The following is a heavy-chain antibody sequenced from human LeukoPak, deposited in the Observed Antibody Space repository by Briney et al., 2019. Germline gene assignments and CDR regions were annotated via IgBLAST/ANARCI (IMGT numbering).Heavy chain of an antibody. J-gene: IGHJ4*02. V-gene: IGHV3-64D*06. CDR3: VKDTVAGTPTYYFDY. Sequence: GGSLRLSCSASGFIFSSYAMHWVRQAPGKGLEYVSAISSNGGSTYYADSMKGRFTISRDNSKNTLYLQMSSLRAEDTAVYYCVKDTVAGTPTYYFDYWGQGTLVTVSS. D-gene: IGHD6-19*01. CDR2: ISSNGGST. CDR1: GFIFSSYA.